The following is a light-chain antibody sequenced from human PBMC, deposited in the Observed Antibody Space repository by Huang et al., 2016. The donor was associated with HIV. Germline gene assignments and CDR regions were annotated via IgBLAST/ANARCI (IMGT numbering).Light chain of an antibody. Sequence: EVMLTQSPSILSLSLGGTGTISCKASQSVGSYVAWYQQRPGQSPRLLLYDTSNRAVGIPTRFSGSGSGTDFTLTISGLESGDLGVFYCQQRSTWPLTFGGGTKVA. CDR2: DTS. J-gene: IGKJ4*01. V-gene: IGKV3-11*01. CDR3: QQRSTWPLT. CDR1: QSVGSY.